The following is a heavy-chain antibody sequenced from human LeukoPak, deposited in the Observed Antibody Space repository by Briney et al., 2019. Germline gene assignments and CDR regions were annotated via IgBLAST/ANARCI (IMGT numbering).Heavy chain of an antibody. CDR2: LSKSGNT. Sequence: PSETLSLTCTVSGGSISSYYWSWIRLPPGKGLEWIGYLSKSGNTNFSPSLKSRVTIFGDTSKNQFFLKLSSVTAADTAVYYCARARYVNSFYAFDIWGQGTLVTVSS. V-gene: IGHV4-59*01. J-gene: IGHJ3*02. CDR3: ARARYVNSFYAFDI. CDR1: GGSISSYY. D-gene: IGHD3-9*01.